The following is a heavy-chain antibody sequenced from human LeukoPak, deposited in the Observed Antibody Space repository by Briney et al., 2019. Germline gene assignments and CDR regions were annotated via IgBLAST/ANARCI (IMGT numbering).Heavy chain of an antibody. J-gene: IGHJ4*02. D-gene: IGHD2-15*01. Sequence: SETLSLTCAVYGGSFSGYYWSWIRQPPGKGLEWIGEINHSGSTNYNPSLKSRVTISVDTSKNQFSLQLSSVTAADTAMYYCARAEDIFGSHFDFWGRGILVTVSS. CDR3: ARAEDIFGSHFDF. CDR1: GGSFSGYY. V-gene: IGHV4-34*01. CDR2: INHSGST.